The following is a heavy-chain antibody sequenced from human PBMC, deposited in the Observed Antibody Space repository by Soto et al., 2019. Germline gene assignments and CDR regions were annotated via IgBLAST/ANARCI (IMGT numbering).Heavy chain of an antibody. CDR2: IYYSGSP. V-gene: IGHV4-31*03. J-gene: IGHJ6*02. CDR3: ARHTWGEVRGVIRV. Sequence: SETLSLTCTVSGGSISSGGYYWSWIRQHPGKGLEWIGYIYYSGSPYYNPSLKSRVTISVDTSKNQFSLKLSSVTAADTAVYYCARHTWGEVRGVIRVWGQGTTVTVSS. D-gene: IGHD3-10*01. CDR1: GGSISSGGYY.